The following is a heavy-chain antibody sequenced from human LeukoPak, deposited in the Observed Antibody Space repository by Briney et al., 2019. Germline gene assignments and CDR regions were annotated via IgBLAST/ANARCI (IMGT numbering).Heavy chain of an antibody. D-gene: IGHD3-22*01. Sequence: GGSLRLSCAVSGITLSNYGMSWVRQAPGKGLEWVAGISDSGGRTNYADSVKGRFTISRDNSRNTLYLQMDSLRAEDTAVYFCAKRGVVIRVILVGFHKEAYYFDSWGQGALVTVSS. CDR3: AKRGVVIRVILVGFHKEAYYFDS. CDR2: ISDSGGRT. V-gene: IGHV3-23*01. CDR1: GITLSNYG. J-gene: IGHJ4*02.